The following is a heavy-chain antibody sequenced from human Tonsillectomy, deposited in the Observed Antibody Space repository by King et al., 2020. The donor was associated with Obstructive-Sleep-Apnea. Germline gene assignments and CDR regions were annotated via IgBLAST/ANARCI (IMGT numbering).Heavy chain of an antibody. V-gene: IGHV4-59*01. Sequence: QLQESGLGLVKPSETLSLTCTVSGGSINGFYWSWIRQPPGKGLEWIGFIYDTGKTNYNPSLKSRVTISIDTSRIQFSLKLISVTAADTAVYYCARLAAAADTDSWGQGTLVTVSS. CDR2: IYDTGKT. D-gene: IGHD6-13*01. J-gene: IGHJ4*02. CDR1: GGSINGFY. CDR3: ARLAAAADTDS.